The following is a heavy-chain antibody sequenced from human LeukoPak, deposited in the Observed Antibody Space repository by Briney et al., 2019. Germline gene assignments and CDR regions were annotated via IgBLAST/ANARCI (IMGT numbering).Heavy chain of an antibody. V-gene: IGHV3-11*01. CDR1: GFTFSDYY. CDR3: ARGQAVYYDSSGYWDY. D-gene: IGHD3-22*01. Sequence: GGSLRLSCAASGFTFSDYYMSWIRQAPGKGLEWVSYISSSGSTIYYADSVKGRFTISRDNAKNSLYLQMNSLRAEDTAVYYCARGQAVYYDSSGYWDYWGQGTLVTVSS. CDR2: ISSSGSTI. J-gene: IGHJ4*02.